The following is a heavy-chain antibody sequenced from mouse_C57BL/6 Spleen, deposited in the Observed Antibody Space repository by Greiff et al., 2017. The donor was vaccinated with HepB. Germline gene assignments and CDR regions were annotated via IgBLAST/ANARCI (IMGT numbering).Heavy chain of an antibody. J-gene: IGHJ3*01. CDR1: GYSITSGYY. V-gene: IGHV3-6*01. CDR3: ARNYYGSPAWFAY. Sequence: LQESGPGLVKPSQSLSLTCSVTGYSITSGYYWNWIRQFPGNKLEWMGYISYDGSNNYNPSLKNRISITRDTSKNQFFLKLNSVTTEDTATYYCARNYYGSPAWFAYWGQGTLVTVSA. D-gene: IGHD1-1*01. CDR2: ISYDGSN.